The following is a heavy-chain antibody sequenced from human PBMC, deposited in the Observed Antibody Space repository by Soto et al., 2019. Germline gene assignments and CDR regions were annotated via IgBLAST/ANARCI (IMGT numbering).Heavy chain of an antibody. J-gene: IGHJ5*02. D-gene: IGHD2-2*03. V-gene: IGHV3-30-3*01. CDR2: ISYDGSNK. CDR3: ARDWIGWFDP. CDR1: GFTFSSYA. Sequence: GGSLRLSCAASGFTFSSYAMHWVRQAPGKGLEWVAVISYDGSNKYYADSVKGRFTISRDNSKNTLYLQMNSLRAEDTAVYYCARDWIGWFDPWGQGTLVTVSS.